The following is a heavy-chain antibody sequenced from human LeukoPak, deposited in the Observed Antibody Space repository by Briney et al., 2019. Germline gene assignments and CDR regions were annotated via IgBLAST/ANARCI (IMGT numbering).Heavy chain of an antibody. Sequence: PSETLSLTCTVSGGSISSGSYYWSWIRQPAGKGLEWIGRIYTSGSTNYNPSLKSRVTISVDTSKNQFSLKLSSVTAADTAVYYCARHPVYYDFWSGKVDWGQGTLVTVSS. CDR3: ARHPVYYDFWSGKVD. V-gene: IGHV4-61*02. CDR1: GGSISSGSYY. J-gene: IGHJ4*02. D-gene: IGHD3-3*01. CDR2: IYTSGST.